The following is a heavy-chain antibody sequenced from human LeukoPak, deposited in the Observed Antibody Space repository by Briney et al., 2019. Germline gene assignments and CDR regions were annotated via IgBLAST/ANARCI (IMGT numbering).Heavy chain of an antibody. CDR1: GYNFTSYW. CDR3: ARRAYCGGDCYSDY. V-gene: IGHV5-51*01. CDR2: IYPGDSDM. J-gene: IGHJ4*02. D-gene: IGHD2-21*02. Sequence: GESLQISCKGSGYNFTSYWIGWVRQMPGKGLEWMGIIYPGDSDMRYSPSFQGQVTISADKSISTAYLQWSSLKASDTAMYYCARRAYCGGDCYSDYWGQGTLVTVSS.